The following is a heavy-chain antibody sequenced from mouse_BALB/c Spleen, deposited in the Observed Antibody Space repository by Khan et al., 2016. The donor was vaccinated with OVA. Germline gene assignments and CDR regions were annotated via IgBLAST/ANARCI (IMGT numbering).Heavy chain of an antibody. Sequence: QVQLQQSGPELVRPGVSVKISCKGSGYTFTDYGMHWVRQSPAKSLEWIGVITTYSGDSKYNQKVKGKATMTVDKTSTTAYMELARMTSEESAIYYCARLTLRLDYWGQGTSVTVSS. V-gene: IGHV1S137*01. D-gene: IGHD1-1*01. CDR2: ITTYSGDS. J-gene: IGHJ4*01. CDR3: ARLTLRLDY. CDR1: GYTFTDYG.